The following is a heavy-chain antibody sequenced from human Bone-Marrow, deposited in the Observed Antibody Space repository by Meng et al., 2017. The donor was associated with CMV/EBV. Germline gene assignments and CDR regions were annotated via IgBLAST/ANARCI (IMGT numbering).Heavy chain of an antibody. CDR3: TTASGFWGTHGLDG. CDR1: GFSFSGSS. Sequence: GGSLRLSCAASGFSFSGSSMNWVRQTSGKGLEWLGRITTKADNYATISGPSVKGRFTMSRDDSKTTAYLHMNSLKTEDTAAYYCTTASGFWGTHGLDGWGQGTTVTVSS. J-gene: IGHJ6*02. V-gene: IGHV3-73*01. CDR2: ITTKADNYAT. D-gene: IGHD3-16*01.